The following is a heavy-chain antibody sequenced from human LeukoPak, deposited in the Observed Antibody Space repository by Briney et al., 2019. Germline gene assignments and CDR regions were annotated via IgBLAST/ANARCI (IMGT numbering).Heavy chain of an antibody. J-gene: IGHJ4*02. Sequence: PSEALSLTCAVYGGSFSGYYWSWIRQPPGKGLEWIGEINHSGSTNYNPSLKSRVTISVDTSKNQFSLKLSSVTAADTAVYYCARAVAGTVFDYWGQGTLVTVSS. CDR1: GGSFSGYY. CDR2: INHSGST. V-gene: IGHV4-34*01. D-gene: IGHD6-19*01. CDR3: ARAVAGTVFDY.